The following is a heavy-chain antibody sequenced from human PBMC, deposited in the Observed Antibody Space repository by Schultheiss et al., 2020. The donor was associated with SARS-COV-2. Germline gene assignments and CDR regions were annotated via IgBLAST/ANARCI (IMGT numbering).Heavy chain of an antibody. V-gene: IGHV4-34*01. CDR2: INHSGST. D-gene: IGHD3-22*01. CDR3: ARAYSSGSLFDY. CDR1: GGSFSGYY. J-gene: IGHJ4*02. Sequence: SETLSLTCAVYGGSFSGYYWSWIRQPPGKGLEWIGEINHSGSTNYNPSLKSRVTISVDTSKNQFSLKLSSVTAADTAVYYCARAYSSGSLFDYWGQGTLVTVSS.